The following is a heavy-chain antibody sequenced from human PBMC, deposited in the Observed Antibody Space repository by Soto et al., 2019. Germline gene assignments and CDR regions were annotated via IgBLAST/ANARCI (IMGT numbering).Heavy chain of an antibody. CDR2: INPNSGGT. CDR1: GYTFTGYY. J-gene: IGHJ6*02. V-gene: IGHV1-2*04. Sequence: ASVKVSCKASGYTFTGYYMHWVRQAPGQGLEWMGWINPNSGGTNYAQKFQGWVTMTRDTSISTAYMELSRLRSDDTAVYYCARDRGSSSSWYSPGYYYYGMDVWGQGTTVTVS. D-gene: IGHD6-13*01. CDR3: ARDRGSSSSWYSPGYYYYGMDV.